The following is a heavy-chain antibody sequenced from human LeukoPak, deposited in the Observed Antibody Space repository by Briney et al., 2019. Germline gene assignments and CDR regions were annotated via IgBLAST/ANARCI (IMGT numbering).Heavy chain of an antibody. J-gene: IGHJ6*03. Sequence: GGSLRLSCAASGFTFSSYAMSWVRQAPGKGLEWVSGISGSGGATYSADSVKGRFTISRDNAKNTLYLQMNSLRAEDTAVYYCARGRIRFLESSNYMDVWGKGTTVTVSS. V-gene: IGHV3-23*01. D-gene: IGHD3-3*01. CDR1: GFTFSSYA. CDR3: ARGRIRFLESSNYMDV. CDR2: ISGSGGAT.